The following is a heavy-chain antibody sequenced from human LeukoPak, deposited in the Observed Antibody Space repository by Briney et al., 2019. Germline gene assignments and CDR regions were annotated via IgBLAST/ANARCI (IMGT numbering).Heavy chain of an antibody. Sequence: NPSETLSLTCTVSGGSMRSSNFYWGWIRQPPGKGLEWIGNINYSGSTYYNPSVKSRVTLSVDVSKNQFSLKLSSVTAADTAVYYCARVTGYMIEDYFDYWGQGTLVTVSS. CDR2: INYSGST. CDR1: GGSMRSSNFY. J-gene: IGHJ4*02. V-gene: IGHV4-39*07. CDR3: ARVTGYMIEDYFDY. D-gene: IGHD3-22*01.